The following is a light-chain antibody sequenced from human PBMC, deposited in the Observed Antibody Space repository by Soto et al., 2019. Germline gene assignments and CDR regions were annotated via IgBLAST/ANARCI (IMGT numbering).Light chain of an antibody. Sequence: IVLTQSPFTLCLGPGSRATLSFRSIQSVSSSYLAWYQQKPGQAPRLLIYGASSRATGIPDRFSGSGSGTDFTLTISRLEPEDFAGYYFQQYNNGTTWTFGQGTKVEIK. J-gene: IGKJ1*01. CDR3: QQYNNGTTWT. CDR2: GAS. CDR1: QSVSSSY. V-gene: IGKV3-20*01.